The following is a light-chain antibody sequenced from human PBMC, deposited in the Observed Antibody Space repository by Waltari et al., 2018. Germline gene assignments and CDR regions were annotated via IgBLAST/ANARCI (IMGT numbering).Light chain of an antibody. CDR3: NSYAGSSSWV. J-gene: IGLJ3*02. Sequence: QSALTQPASVSGSPGQSITISCPGTSSHVGFYNYVSWYQPHPGKAPKLMIYDVSERPSGVSNRFSGSKSGNTASLTISGLQAEDEADYYCNSYAGSSSWVFGGGTKLTVL. V-gene: IGLV2-14*01. CDR2: DVS. CDR1: SSHVGFYNY.